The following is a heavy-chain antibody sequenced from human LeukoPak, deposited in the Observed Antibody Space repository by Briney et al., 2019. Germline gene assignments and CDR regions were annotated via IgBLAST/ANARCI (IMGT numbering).Heavy chain of an antibody. V-gene: IGHV1-46*01. J-gene: IGHJ4*02. Sequence: ASVKVSCKASGYTFTSYYMHWVRQAPGQGLEWMGIINPSGGSTSYAQKFQGRVTMTRDTSTSTVYMELSSLRSEDTAVYCCARDPSMSASGYVNFDYWGQGTLVTVSS. CDR3: ARDPSMSASGYVNFDY. CDR2: INPSGGST. CDR1: GYTFTSYY. D-gene: IGHD5-12*01.